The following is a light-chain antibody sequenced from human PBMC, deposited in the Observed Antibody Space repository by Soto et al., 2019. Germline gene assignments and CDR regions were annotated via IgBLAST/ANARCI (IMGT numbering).Light chain of an antibody. CDR1: QSVISSR. V-gene: IGKV3-20*01. J-gene: IGKJ1*01. CDR3: QQYGSSPPT. CDR2: GAS. Sequence: TQSPGTLSLSPGERATLSCRATQSVISSRLAXYXXNXGXXXRXXXYGASSRATGIPDRFSGSGYGTDFTLTISRLEPEDFAVYYCQQYGSSPPTFGQGTKVDIK.